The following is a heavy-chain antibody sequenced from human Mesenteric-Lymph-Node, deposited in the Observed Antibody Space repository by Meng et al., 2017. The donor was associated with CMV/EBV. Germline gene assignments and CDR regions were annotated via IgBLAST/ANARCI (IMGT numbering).Heavy chain of an antibody. CDR3: AGLES. V-gene: IGHV3-7*01. J-gene: IGHJ5*01. CDR2: IKQDGSEK. Sequence: GESLKISCAASGFIFSSYWMGWVRQAPGKGLEWVANIKQDGSEKYYVDSVKGRYTISRDNAQNSLYLQMNSLRAEDTAVYYCAGLESWGQGTLVTVSS. CDR1: GFIFSSYW.